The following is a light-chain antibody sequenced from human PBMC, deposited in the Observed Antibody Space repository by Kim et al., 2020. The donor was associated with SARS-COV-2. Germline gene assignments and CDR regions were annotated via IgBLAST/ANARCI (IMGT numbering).Light chain of an antibody. V-gene: IGLV4-69*01. Sequence: GASGKLTCTLSSGHSSYAIAWQQQQPEKGPRYLMKLNSDGSHSKGDGIPDRFSGSSSGAERYLTISSLQAEDEADYYCQTWGSGIGFGGGTQLTVL. J-gene: IGLJ3*02. CDR1: SGHSSYA. CDR3: QTWGSGIG. CDR2: LNSDGSH.